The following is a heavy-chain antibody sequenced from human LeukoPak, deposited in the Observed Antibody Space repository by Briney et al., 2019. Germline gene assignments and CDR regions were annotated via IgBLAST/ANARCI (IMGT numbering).Heavy chain of an antibody. J-gene: IGHJ4*02. CDR2: IKQDGSEK. D-gene: IGHD3-22*01. CDR3: ARVGIAYYYDSSGYYTDF. V-gene: IGHV3-7*01. Sequence: RGSLRLSCAASGFTFSIYWMSWVRQAPGKGLEWVANIKQDGSEKYYVDSVKGRFTISRDNAKNSLYLQMNSLRAEDTAVYYCARVGIAYYYDSSGYYTDFWGQGTLVTVSS. CDR1: GFTFSIYW.